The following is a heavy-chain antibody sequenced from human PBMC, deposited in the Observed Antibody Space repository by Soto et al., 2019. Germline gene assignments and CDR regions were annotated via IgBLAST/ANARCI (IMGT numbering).Heavy chain of an antibody. V-gene: IGHV4-31*03. CDR1: GGSISSGGYY. J-gene: IGHJ5*02. CDR2: IYYSGST. D-gene: IGHD2-2*01. Sequence: SETLSLTCTVSGGSISSGGYYWSWIRQHPGKGLEWIGYIYYSGSTYYNPSLKSRVTISVDTSKNQFSLKLSSVTAADTAVYYCARDCSITSCSSSGFDPWGQGTLVTVSS. CDR3: ARDCSITSCSSSGFDP.